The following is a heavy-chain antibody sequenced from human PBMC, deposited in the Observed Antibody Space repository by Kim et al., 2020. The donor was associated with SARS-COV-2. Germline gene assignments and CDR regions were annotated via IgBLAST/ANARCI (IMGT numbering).Heavy chain of an antibody. V-gene: IGHV4-39*01. CDR3: ARHGFVVDLYYFEY. J-gene: IGHJ4*02. Sequence: TPSPRSRVTISVDTSKTQFSLKLGSVTAADTAVYYCARHGFVVDLYYFEYWGQGTLVTVSS. D-gene: IGHD2-15*01.